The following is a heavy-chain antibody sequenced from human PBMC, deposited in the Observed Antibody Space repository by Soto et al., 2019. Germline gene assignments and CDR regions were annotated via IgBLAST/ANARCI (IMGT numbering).Heavy chain of an antibody. Sequence: PGGSLRLSCAASGFTFSSYGMHWVRQAPGKGLEWVAVIWYDGSNKYYAESVKGRFTISRDNSKNTLYLQINSLRAEDTAVYYCARGGGAFDIWGQGTMVTVSS. CDR1: GFTFSSYG. V-gene: IGHV3-33*01. J-gene: IGHJ3*02. D-gene: IGHD3-16*01. CDR3: ARGGGAFDI. CDR2: IWYDGSNK.